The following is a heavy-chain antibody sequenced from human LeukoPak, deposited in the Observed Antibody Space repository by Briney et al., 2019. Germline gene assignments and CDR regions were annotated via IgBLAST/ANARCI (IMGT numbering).Heavy chain of an antibody. J-gene: IGHJ4*02. CDR3: ARDVKKNYGDYFDY. CDR1: GFTFSSYA. CDR2: ISGSGGST. D-gene: IGHD4-17*01. Sequence: GGSLRLSCAASGFTFSSYAMSWVRQAPGKGLEWVSAISGSGGSTYYADSVKGRFTISRDNSKNTLYLQMNSLRPEDTALYFCARDVKKNYGDYFDYWGQGTLVTVSS. V-gene: IGHV3-23*01.